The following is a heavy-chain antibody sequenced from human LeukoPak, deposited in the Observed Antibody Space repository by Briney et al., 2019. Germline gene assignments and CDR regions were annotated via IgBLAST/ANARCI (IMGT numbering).Heavy chain of an antibody. V-gene: IGHV3-9*01. D-gene: IGHD3-10*01. J-gene: IGHJ6*04. CDR1: GFTFDDYA. CDR3: AKSPYFYNSGRSVDV. Sequence: GGSLRLSCAASGFTFDDYAMHWVRQAPGKGLEWVSGISWNSGSIGYADSVKGRFTISRDNAKNSLYLQMNSLRAEDTAVYYCAKSPYFYNSGRSVDVWGKGTTVTVSS. CDR2: ISWNSGSI.